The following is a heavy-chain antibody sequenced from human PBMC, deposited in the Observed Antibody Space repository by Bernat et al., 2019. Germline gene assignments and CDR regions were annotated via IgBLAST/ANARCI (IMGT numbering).Heavy chain of an antibody. CDR1: GGSFSGYY. CDR2: INHSGST. Sequence: QVQLQQWGAGLLKPSETLSLTCAVYGGSFSGYYWSWIRQPPGQGLEWIGEINHSGSTNYNPSLKSRVTISVDTSKNQFSLKLSSVTAADTAVYYCARGDVVASDAFDIWGQGTMVTVSS. D-gene: IGHD2-15*01. V-gene: IGHV4-34*01. CDR3: ARGDVVASDAFDI. J-gene: IGHJ3*02.